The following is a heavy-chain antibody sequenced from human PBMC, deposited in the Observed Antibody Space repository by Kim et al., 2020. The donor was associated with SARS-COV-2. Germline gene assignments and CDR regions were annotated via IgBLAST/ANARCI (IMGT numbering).Heavy chain of an antibody. Sequence: STGYGESVKGRFTISRDNAKNSLYLQMNSLRAEDTALYHCARDGYSSGWYEDDYWGQGTLVTVSS. CDR2: ST. V-gene: IGHV3-20*01. J-gene: IGHJ4*02. CDR3: ARDGYSSGWYEDDY. D-gene: IGHD6-19*01.